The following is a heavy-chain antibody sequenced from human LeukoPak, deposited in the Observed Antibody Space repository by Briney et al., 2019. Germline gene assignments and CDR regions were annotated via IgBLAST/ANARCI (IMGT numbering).Heavy chain of an antibody. V-gene: IGHV1-18*01. CDR3: ARDPGGRELAFDY. D-gene: IGHD1-1*01. J-gene: IGHJ4*02. Sequence: ASVKVSCKASGYTFTSSGISWVRQAPGPGLEWMGWISGYNGDINYAQKFQGRVTITTDTSTSTAYMELRSLSSDDSAVYYCARDPGGRELAFDYWGQGPLVTVSS. CDR1: GYTFTSSG. CDR2: ISGYNGDI.